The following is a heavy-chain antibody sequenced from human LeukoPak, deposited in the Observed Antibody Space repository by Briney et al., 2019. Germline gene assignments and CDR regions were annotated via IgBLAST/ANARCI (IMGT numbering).Heavy chain of an antibody. CDR2: IYYSGST. CDR3: ARGELVMNNWFDP. CDR1: GGSISSSSYY. V-gene: IGHV4-39*07. J-gene: IGHJ5*02. Sequence: PSETLSLTCTVSGGSISSSSYYWGWIRQPPGKGLEWIGSIYYSGSTYYNPSLKSRVTISVDTSKNQFSLKLSSVTAADTAVYYCARGELVMNNWFDPWGQGTLVTVSS. D-gene: IGHD3-10*01.